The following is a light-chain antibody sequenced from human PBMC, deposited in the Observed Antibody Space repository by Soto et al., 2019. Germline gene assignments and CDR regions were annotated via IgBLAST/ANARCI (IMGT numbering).Light chain of an antibody. Sequence: QSALAQPASVSGSPGQSITISCTGTSSDVGGENYVSWYQRHPGRAPKLMIYDVSNRPSGVSNRFSGSKSGNTASLTISGLQAEDEADYYCSSYSTTSTLVFGSGTKVTVL. J-gene: IGLJ1*01. CDR3: SSYSTTSTLV. CDR1: SSDVGGENY. CDR2: DVS. V-gene: IGLV2-14*03.